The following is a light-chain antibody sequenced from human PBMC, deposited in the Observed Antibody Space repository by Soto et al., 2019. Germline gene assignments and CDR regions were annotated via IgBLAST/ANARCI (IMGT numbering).Light chain of an antibody. CDR1: SSSKW. CDR3: QHTTDFT. V-gene: IGKV1-5*01. J-gene: IGKJ2*01. Sequence: DIQMTQSPSTLAASVGDTVTMTCRSSSKWLAWYQKKPGKAPKLLIYDVSNLERGVPPRFSGSTSGAESTLAITGLQPDDRGTYYCQHTTDFTFGQGTQVEIK. CDR2: DVS.